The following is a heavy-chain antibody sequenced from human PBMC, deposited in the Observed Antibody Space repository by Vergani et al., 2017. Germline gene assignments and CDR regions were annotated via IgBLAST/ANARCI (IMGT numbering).Heavy chain of an antibody. CDR1: GGSVSSGSYY. CDR2: IYYSGST. D-gene: IGHD2-15*01. J-gene: IGHJ5*02. CDR3: ARGGRCSGGSCYFPLGWFDP. Sequence: QVQLQESGPGLVKPSETLSLTCTVSGGSVSSGSYYWSWIRQPPGKGLEWIGDIYYSGSTNYNPSLKSRVTISVDTSKNQFSLKLSSVTAADTAVYYCARGGRCSGGSCYFPLGWFDPWGQGTLVTVSS. V-gene: IGHV4-61*01.